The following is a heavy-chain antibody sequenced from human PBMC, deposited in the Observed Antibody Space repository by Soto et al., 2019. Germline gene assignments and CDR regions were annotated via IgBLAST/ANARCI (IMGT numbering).Heavy chain of an antibody. CDR2: IYHSGST. J-gene: IGHJ4*02. Sequence: TSETLSLTCAVSGYSISSGYYWGWIRQPPGKGLEWIGSIYHSGSTYYNPSLKSRVTISVDTSKNQFSLKLSSVTAADTAVYYCARTHLIRSIAVAAFDYWGQGSLVT. V-gene: IGHV4-38-2*01. CDR3: ARTHLIRSIAVAAFDY. D-gene: IGHD6-19*01. CDR1: GYSISSGYY.